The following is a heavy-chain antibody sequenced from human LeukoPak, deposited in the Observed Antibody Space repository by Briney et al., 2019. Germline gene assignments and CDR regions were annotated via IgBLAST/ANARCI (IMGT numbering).Heavy chain of an antibody. Sequence: PGGSLRLSCATSGFTFTRYRMSWIRQAPGKGLEWVANIKQDGSQQYYLDSVEGRFTISRDNAKNSLYLQMNNLRAEDTAVYYCSNGIYSSSYWGQGTLVTVSS. V-gene: IGHV3-7*01. CDR1: GFTFTRYR. D-gene: IGHD6-6*01. CDR3: SNGIYSSSY. J-gene: IGHJ4*02. CDR2: IKQDGSQQ.